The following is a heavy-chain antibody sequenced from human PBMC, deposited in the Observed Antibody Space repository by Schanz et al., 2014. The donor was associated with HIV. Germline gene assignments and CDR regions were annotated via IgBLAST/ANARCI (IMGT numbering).Heavy chain of an antibody. Sequence: QVQLVQSGVEVKKPGASVKVSCKASGYTFISYGISWVRQAPGQGLEWMGWISAYNGNTNYAQKLQGRVTMTTDTSTSTAYMELRSLRSDDTAVYYCARGYCGGGTCYSGDYWGQGTLVTVSS. CDR3: ARGYCGGGTCYSGDY. J-gene: IGHJ4*02. V-gene: IGHV1-18*01. D-gene: IGHD2-15*01. CDR1: GYTFISYG. CDR2: ISAYNGNT.